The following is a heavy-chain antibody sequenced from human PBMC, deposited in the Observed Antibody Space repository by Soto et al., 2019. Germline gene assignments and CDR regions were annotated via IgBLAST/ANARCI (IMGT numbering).Heavy chain of an antibody. V-gene: IGHV4-59*01. CDR2: IYYSGST. J-gene: IGHJ4*02. Sequence: SETLSLTCTVSGGSLSSYYLSWIRQPPGKGLEWIGYIYYSGSTNYNPSLKSRVTISVDTSKNQFSLKLSSVTAADTAVYYCASGVFGSGIDYWGQGTLVTVSS. CDR3: ASGVFGSGIDY. D-gene: IGHD3-10*01. CDR1: GGSLSSYY.